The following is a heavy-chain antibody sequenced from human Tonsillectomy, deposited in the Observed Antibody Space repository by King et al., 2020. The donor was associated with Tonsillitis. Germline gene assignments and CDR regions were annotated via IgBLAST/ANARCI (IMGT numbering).Heavy chain of an antibody. V-gene: IGHV3-30-3*01. CDR1: GFTFSSYA. CDR3: ARGSTYYGDECLVGNGYFDL. Sequence: VQLVESGGGVVQPGRSLRLSCAASGFTFSSYAMHWVRQAPGKGLEWVAAISYDGSNKYYADSVKGRFTISRDNSKKTQYLQMNSLRAEDTAVYYCARGSTYYGDECLVGNGYFDLWGRGTLVTVPP. D-gene: IGHD3-10*01. J-gene: IGHJ2*01. CDR2: ISYDGSNK.